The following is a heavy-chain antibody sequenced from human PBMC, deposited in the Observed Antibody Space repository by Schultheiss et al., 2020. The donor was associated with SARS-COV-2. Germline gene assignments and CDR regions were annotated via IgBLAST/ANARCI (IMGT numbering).Heavy chain of an antibody. CDR1: GFTFSSYS. CDR2: IKEDESEK. Sequence: GGSLRLSCAASGFTFSSYSMNWVRQAPGKGLEWVANIKEDESEKYYVDSVKGRFTISRDNAKNSLHLQMNSLRAEDTAVYYCARGSDYSHYYYGMDVWGQGTTVTVSS. V-gene: IGHV3-7*01. CDR3: ARGSDYSHYYYGMDV. J-gene: IGHJ6*02. D-gene: IGHD4-11*01.